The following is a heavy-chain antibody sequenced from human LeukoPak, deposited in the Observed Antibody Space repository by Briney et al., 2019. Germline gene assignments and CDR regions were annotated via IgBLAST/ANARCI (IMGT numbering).Heavy chain of an antibody. CDR3: AIERYNGFNSHAFDI. CDR2: ISSEGSST. V-gene: IGHV3-74*01. CDR1: GFKFSNHW. J-gene: IGHJ3*02. D-gene: IGHD4-23*01. Sequence: GGSLRLYCAASGFKFSNHWMDWVRQAPGKGLVWVSRISSEGSSTIYADSVKGRFTISRDNAKNTLYLQMDSLGAEDTAVYYWAIERYNGFNSHAFDIWGQGTMVTVSS.